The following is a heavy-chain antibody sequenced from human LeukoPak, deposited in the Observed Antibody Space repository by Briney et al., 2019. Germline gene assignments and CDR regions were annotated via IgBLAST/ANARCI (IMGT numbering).Heavy chain of an antibody. CDR2: IWYDGSNK. CDR3: ARDDGDYVIRTHAFDI. V-gene: IGHV3-33*01. CDR1: GFTFSSYG. J-gene: IGHJ3*02. D-gene: IGHD4-17*01. Sequence: GGSLRLSCAASGFTFSSYGMHWVRQAPGKGLEWVAVIWYDGSNKYYADSVKGRFTISRDNSKNTLYLQMNSLRAEDTAVYYCARDDGDYVIRTHAFDIWGQGTMVTVSS.